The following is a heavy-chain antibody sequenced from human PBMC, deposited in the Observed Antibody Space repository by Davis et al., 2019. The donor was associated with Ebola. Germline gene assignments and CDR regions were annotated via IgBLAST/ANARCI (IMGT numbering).Heavy chain of an antibody. Sequence: SVQVTCKTSGGSFSSHPISWVRQAPRQGLEWMGGIIPIFDTPHYAQKFQGRITITADASTSTAYMELSSLRSEDTATYFCARDFDGGNYYFDYWGPGTPVTVSS. CDR3: ARDFDGGNYYFDY. D-gene: IGHD3-9*01. J-gene: IGHJ4*02. V-gene: IGHV1-69*13. CDR1: GGSFSSHP. CDR2: IIPIFDTP.